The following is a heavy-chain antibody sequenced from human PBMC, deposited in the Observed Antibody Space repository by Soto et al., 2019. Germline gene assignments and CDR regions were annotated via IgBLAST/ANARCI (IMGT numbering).Heavy chain of an antibody. V-gene: IGHV1-69*02. Sequence: QVQLVQSGAEVKKPGSSVKVSCKASGGTFSSYTISWVRQAPGQGLEWMGRIIPILGIANYAQKFQGRVTITADKSTSTAYMELSSLRCEDTAVYYCARGSSDIVRMVDDGDDAFDIWGQGTMVTVSS. CDR3: ARGSSDIVRMVDDGDDAFDI. J-gene: IGHJ3*02. CDR2: IIPILGIA. CDR1: GGTFSSYT. D-gene: IGHD2-8*01.